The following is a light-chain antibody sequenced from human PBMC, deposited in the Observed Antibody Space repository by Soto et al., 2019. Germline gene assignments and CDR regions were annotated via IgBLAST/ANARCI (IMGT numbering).Light chain of an antibody. Sequence: ILFSQAPATLSFSPGKRATPSCRASQNISNYLIWYQQKPGQAPRLLIYDVSNRATGIPARFRGSGSGTDFTLSISSLEPEDFAVYYCQQRTDRPPWTFGQGTKVDIK. V-gene: IGKV3-11*01. CDR2: DVS. CDR1: QNISNY. CDR3: QQRTDRPPWT. J-gene: IGKJ1*01.